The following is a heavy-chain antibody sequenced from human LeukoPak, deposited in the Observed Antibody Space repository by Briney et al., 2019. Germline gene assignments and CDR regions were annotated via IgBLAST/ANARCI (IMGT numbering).Heavy chain of an antibody. CDR3: ARGTGEGYTYGRYYFDY. V-gene: IGHV1-69*13. J-gene: IGHJ4*02. D-gene: IGHD5-18*01. CDR1: GGTFSSYA. CDR2: IIPIFGTA. Sequence: SVEVSCKASGGTFSSYAISWVRQAPGQGLEWMGGIIPIFGTANYAQKFQGRVTITADESTSTAYMELSGLRSDDTAVYYCARGTGEGYTYGRYYFDYWGQGTLVTVSS.